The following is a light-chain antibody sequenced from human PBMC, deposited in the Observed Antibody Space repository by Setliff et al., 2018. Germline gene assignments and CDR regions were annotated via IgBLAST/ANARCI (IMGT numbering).Light chain of an antibody. Sequence: VLTQPPSASGTPGQRATISCSGSSSNIGSRAVNWYQQLPGTAPKLLIYQSVQRPSGVPDRFSGSKSGTSASLAISGLQSEDEADYYCSTWDDSLNSVVFGGGTKVTVL. CDR1: SSNIGSRA. V-gene: IGLV1-44*01. CDR3: STWDDSLNSVV. CDR2: QSV. J-gene: IGLJ2*01.